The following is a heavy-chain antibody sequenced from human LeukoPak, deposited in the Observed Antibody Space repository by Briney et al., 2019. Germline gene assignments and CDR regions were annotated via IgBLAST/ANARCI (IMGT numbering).Heavy chain of an antibody. CDR2: IYYSGST. Sequence: SETLSLTCTVSGGSISSYYWGWIRQPPGKGLEWIGSIYYSGSTYYNPSLKSRVTISVDTSKNQFSLKLSSVTAADTAVYYCARGAGISGVFDIWGQGTMVTVSS. J-gene: IGHJ3*02. D-gene: IGHD6-13*01. CDR3: ARGAGISGVFDI. CDR1: GGSISSYY. V-gene: IGHV4-39*01.